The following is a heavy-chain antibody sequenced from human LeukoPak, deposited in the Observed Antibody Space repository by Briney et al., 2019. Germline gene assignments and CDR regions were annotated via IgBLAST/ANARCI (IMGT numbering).Heavy chain of an antibody. CDR3: ARDHDWGFDY. J-gene: IGHJ4*02. V-gene: IGHV3-21*05. D-gene: IGHD7-27*01. CDR2: ISSTSHI. CDR1: GFTFSSYS. Sequence: KAGGSLRLSCAASGFTFSSYSMNWVRQAPGKGLEWASYISSTSHIYYADSVKGRFTISRDNAKNSLYLQMNSLRDEDTAVYYCARDHDWGFDYWGQGTLVTVSS.